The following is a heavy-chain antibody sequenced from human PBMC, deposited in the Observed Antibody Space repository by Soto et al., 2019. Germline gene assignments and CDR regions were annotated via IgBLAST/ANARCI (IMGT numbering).Heavy chain of an antibody. J-gene: IGHJ4*02. D-gene: IGHD1-1*01. V-gene: IGHV3-11*06. CDR3: VRLVSRRHFDS. CDR2: ISSLNHYN. Sequence: QEQLVESGGGLVKPGGSLRLSCAASGFNFDDYYMSWVRQAPGKGLEYIAYISSLNHYNNYADSVKGRFTISIDKARNSLQLQMSSLRSEDTAVYYCVRLVSRRHFDSWGRETLVTVSS. CDR1: GFNFDDYY.